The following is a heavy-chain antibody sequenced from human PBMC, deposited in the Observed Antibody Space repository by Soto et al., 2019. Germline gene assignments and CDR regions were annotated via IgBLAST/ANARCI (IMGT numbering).Heavy chain of an antibody. CDR1: GGTFSSYA. Sequence: QVQLVQSGAEVKEPGSSVKVSCKASGGTFSSYAISWVRQAPGQGLEWMGGIIPIFGTANYAQKFQSRVTITADESTSTAYMELSSLRSEDTAVYYCARGGGLLWFGELFGWFDPWGQGTLVTVSS. D-gene: IGHD3-10*01. J-gene: IGHJ5*02. V-gene: IGHV1-69*01. CDR2: IIPIFGTA. CDR3: ARGGGLLWFGELFGWFDP.